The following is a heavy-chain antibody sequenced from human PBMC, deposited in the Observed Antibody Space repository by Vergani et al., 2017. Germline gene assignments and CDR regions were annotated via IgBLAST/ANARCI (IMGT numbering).Heavy chain of an antibody. CDR3: ARGNIVATIIVLLPFDC. Sequence: VQLVQSGAEVKKPGASVKVSCKASGYTFTSYDINWVRQATGQGLEWMGWMNPNRGNTGYAQKFQGRVTMTRNTSIRTAYMELSRLRSDDTAVYYCARGNIVATIIVLLPFDCWGQGTLVTVSS. CDR1: GYTFTSYD. D-gene: IGHD5-12*01. V-gene: IGHV1-8*01. CDR2: MNPNRGNT. J-gene: IGHJ4*02.